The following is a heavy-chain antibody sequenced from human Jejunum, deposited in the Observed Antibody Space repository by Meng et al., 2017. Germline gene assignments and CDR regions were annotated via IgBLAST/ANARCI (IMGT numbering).Heavy chain of an antibody. V-gene: IGHV4-39*07. CDR2: IFYSGTP. D-gene: IGHD6-13*01. Sequence: QLELEEGGQGLVKPSETLSLTCAVAGGSISTAGYYWGWIRQSPGKGLEWIGSIFYSGTPYYNPSLKSRVTISIDTSKNQFSLKMNSVTAADTAVYYCARDTAGFCPWGQGTLVTVSS. J-gene: IGHJ5*02. CDR3: ARDTAGFCP. CDR1: GGSISTAGYY.